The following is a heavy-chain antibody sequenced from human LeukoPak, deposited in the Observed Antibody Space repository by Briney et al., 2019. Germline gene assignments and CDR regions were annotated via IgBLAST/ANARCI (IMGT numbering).Heavy chain of an antibody. CDR2: IIPIFGTA. J-gene: IGHJ1*01. CDR3: ATTAGHIVVVTAIPYFQH. CDR1: GGTFSSYA. V-gene: IGHV1-69*13. D-gene: IGHD2-21*02. Sequence: SVKVSCKASGGTFSSYAISWVRQAPGQGLEWMGGIIPIFGTANYAQKFQGRVTITADESTSTAYMELSSLRSEDTAVYYCATTAGHIVVVTAIPYFQHWGQGTLVTVSS.